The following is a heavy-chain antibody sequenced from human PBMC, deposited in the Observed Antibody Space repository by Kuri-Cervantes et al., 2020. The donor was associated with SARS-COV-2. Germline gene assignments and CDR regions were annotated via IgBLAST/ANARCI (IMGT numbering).Heavy chain of an antibody. CDR1: GGSFSGYY. CDR2: INHSGST. CDR3: ARHYGYSSSWYRYYYYYYMDV. Sequence: LSLTCAVYGGSFSGYYWSWIRQPPGKGLEWIGEINHSGSTNYNPSLKSRVTISVDTSKNQFSLKLSSVTAAGTAVYYCARHYGYSSSWYRYYYYYYMDVWGKGTTVTVSS. J-gene: IGHJ6*03. V-gene: IGHV4-34*01. D-gene: IGHD6-13*01.